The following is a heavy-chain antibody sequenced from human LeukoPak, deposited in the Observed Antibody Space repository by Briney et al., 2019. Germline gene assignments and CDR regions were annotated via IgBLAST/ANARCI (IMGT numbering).Heavy chain of an antibody. D-gene: IGHD3-22*01. Sequence: PSETLSLTCTVSGGSISSGDYYWSWIRQPPGKGLEWIGYIYYSGSTYYNPSLKSRVTISVDTSKNQFSLKLSSVTAADTAVYYCARVPHHNMIPNAFDIWGQGTMVTVSS. CDR1: GGSISSGDYY. CDR3: ARVPHHNMIPNAFDI. V-gene: IGHV4-30-4*02. CDR2: IYYSGST. J-gene: IGHJ3*02.